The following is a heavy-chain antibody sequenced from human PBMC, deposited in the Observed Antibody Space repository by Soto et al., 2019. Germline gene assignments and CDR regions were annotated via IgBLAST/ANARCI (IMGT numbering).Heavy chain of an antibody. J-gene: IGHJ4*02. CDR3: ARRSIVVVPAATAWYFDY. D-gene: IGHD2-2*01. V-gene: IGHV1-18*01. Sequence: XSVKVSCEASGYTFTSYGISWARQAPGQGLEWMGWISAYNGNTNYAQKLQGRVTMTTDTSTSTAYMELRSLRSDDTAVYYCARRSIVVVPAATAWYFDYWGQGTLVTVSS. CDR1: GYTFTSYG. CDR2: ISAYNGNT.